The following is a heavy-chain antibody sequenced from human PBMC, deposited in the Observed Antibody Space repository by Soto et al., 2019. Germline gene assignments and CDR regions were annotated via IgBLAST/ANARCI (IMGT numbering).Heavy chain of an antibody. V-gene: IGHV4-30-4*01. CDR2: IYYSGST. Sequence: PSETLSLTCSVSGGSIISGDYYWSWIRQPPGKGLEWIGYIYYSGSTYYNPSLKSRVTISVDTSKNQFSLKLSSVTTADTAVYYCARDRMGYGSGSYGPHYYYYYGIDVWGQGTTVTVSS. J-gene: IGHJ6*02. D-gene: IGHD3-10*01. CDR1: GGSIISGDYY. CDR3: ARDRMGYGSGSYGPHYYYYYGIDV.